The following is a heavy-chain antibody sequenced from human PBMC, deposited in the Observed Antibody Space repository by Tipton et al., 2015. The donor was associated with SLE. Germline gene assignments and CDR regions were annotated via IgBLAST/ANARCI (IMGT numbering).Heavy chain of an antibody. CDR1: GGSISSSSYY. Sequence: TLSLTCTVSGGSISSSSYYWGWIRQPPGKGLEWIGSIYYSGSTYYNPSLKSRVTISVDTSKNQFSLKLSSVTAADTAVYYCARGESRSCIAARLGFDYWGQGTLVTVSS. J-gene: IGHJ4*02. D-gene: IGHD6-6*01. CDR2: IYYSGST. CDR3: ARGESRSCIAARLGFDY. V-gene: IGHV4-39*07.